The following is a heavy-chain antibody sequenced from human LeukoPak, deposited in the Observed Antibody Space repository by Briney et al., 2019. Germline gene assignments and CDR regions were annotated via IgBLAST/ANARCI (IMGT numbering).Heavy chain of an antibody. CDR1: GGSISSSSYY. J-gene: IGHJ4*02. D-gene: IGHD2/OR15-2a*01. V-gene: IGHV4-39*01. CDR2: FNYPGST. Sequence: PSETLSLTCTVSGGSISSSSYYWGWIRQPPGKGLECIGSFNYPGSTYYNPSLRSRVTISVDTSKNQFSLELSSVTAADTAVYYCADGYTTFLYYFDYWGQGALVTVSS. CDR3: ADGYTTFLYYFDY.